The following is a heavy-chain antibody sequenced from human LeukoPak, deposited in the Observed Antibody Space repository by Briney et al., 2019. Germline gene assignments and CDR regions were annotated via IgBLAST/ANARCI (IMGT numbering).Heavy chain of an antibody. J-gene: IGHJ6*03. V-gene: IGHV4-59*01. CDR2: IYYSGST. Sequence: PSETLSLTCSVSAVSISSYYWSWIRQPPGKGLEWIGYIYYSGSTNYNPSLKSRVTISVDTSKNQFSLKLSSVTAADTAVYYCARNSNYYYMDVWGKGTTVTVSS. CDR3: ARNSNYYYMDV. D-gene: IGHD4-23*01. CDR1: AVSISSYY.